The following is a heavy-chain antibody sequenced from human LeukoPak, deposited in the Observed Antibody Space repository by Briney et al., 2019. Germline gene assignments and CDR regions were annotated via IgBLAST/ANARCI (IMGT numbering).Heavy chain of an antibody. D-gene: IGHD3-10*01. Sequence: SETQSLTCTVSGGSISSGVYYWSWIRQHPGKGLEWIGYIYYSGSTYSNPSLKSRLTMSVDISKNQFSLKLSSVTAADTAVYYCARGVKGLRGAFDIWGQGTMVTVSS. CDR3: ARGVKGLRGAFDI. CDR2: IYYSGST. J-gene: IGHJ3*02. CDR1: GGSISSGVYY. V-gene: IGHV4-31*03.